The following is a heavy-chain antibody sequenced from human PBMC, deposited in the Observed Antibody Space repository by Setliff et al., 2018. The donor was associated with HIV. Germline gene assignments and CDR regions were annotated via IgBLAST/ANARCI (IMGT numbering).Heavy chain of an antibody. J-gene: IGHJ4*02. V-gene: IGHV3-48*01. CDR2: ISSSSSTI. CDR1: GFTFSSYS. Sequence: GGSLRLSCAASGFTFSSYSMNWVRQAPGKGLEWVSYISSSSSTIYYADSVKGRFTISRDKAKNSLYLQMKSLRAEDTAVYYCARDRPSAFDYWGQGTLVTVS. CDR3: ARDRPSAFDY.